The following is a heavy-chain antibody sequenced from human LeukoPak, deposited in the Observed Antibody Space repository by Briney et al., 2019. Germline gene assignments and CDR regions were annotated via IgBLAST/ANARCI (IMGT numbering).Heavy chain of an antibody. Sequence: SETLSLTCAVYGGSFSGYYWSWIRQPPGKGLEWTGEINHSGSTNYNPSLKSRVTISVDTSKNQFSLKLSSVTAADTAVYYCASRTIYSGSCFDYWGQGTLVTVSS. CDR2: INHSGST. CDR1: GGSFSGYY. D-gene: IGHD5-12*01. CDR3: ASRTIYSGSCFDY. V-gene: IGHV4-34*01. J-gene: IGHJ4*02.